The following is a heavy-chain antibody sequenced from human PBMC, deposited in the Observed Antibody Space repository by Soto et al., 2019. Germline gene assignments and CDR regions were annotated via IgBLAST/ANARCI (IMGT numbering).Heavy chain of an antibody. Sequence: PSETLSLTCTVSGGSISSYYWSWIRQPPGKGLEWIGYIYYSGSTNYNPSLKSRVTISVDTSKNQFSLKLSSVTAADTAVYYFARCSIVIRDYHPTGAFDIWGQGTMVTVSS. D-gene: IGHD4-17*01. J-gene: IGHJ3*02. V-gene: IGHV4-59*01. CDR2: IYYSGST. CDR3: ARCSIVIRDYHPTGAFDI. CDR1: GGSISSYY.